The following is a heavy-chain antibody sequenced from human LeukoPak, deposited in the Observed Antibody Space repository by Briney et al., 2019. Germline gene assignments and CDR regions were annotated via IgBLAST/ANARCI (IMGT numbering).Heavy chain of an antibody. CDR2: IYDSEST. D-gene: IGHD3-10*01. J-gene: IGHJ5*02. CDR1: GGSLRSSYYY. V-gene: IGHV4-39*01. CDR3: ARHYGP. Sequence: PSGTLTLTCTVSGGSLRSSYYYWGWLPHPPWKGLEWIGSIYDSESTYYNPSFKSRVTISVDTSKNQFSLKLNSVTAADTAVYYCARHYGPWGQGTLVTVSS.